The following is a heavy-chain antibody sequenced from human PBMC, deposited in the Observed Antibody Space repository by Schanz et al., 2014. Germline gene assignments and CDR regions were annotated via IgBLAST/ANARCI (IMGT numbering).Heavy chain of an antibody. Sequence: EVQLVESGGGLVKPGGSLRLSCEASEFTFSSYKMNWVRQAPGKGLEWVSSISSSGSYIHYADSVKGRFTISRDNAKNTLYLQMNSLRAEDTAVYYCARGGARRFPVVPDAIQGLRGHYYYYYLDVWGKGTTVNASS. CDR2: ISSSGSYI. J-gene: IGHJ6*03. CDR3: ARGGARRFPVVPDAIQGLRGHYYYYYLDV. V-gene: IGHV3-21*01. D-gene: IGHD2-2*02. CDR1: EFTFSSYK.